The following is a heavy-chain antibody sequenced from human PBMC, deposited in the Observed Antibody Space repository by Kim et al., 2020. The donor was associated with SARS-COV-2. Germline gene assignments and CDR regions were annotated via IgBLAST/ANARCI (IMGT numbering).Heavy chain of an antibody. V-gene: IGHV4-34*01. CDR2: INHSGST. CDR3: ARGGGGLLCYYYYGMDV. CDR1: GGSFSGYY. Sequence: SETLSLTCAVYGGSFSGYYWSWIRQPPGKGLEWIGEINHSGSTNYNPSLKSRVTISVDTSKNQFSLKLSSVTAADTAVYYCARGGGGLLCYYYYGMDVWGQGPTVTVSS. D-gene: IGHD1-26*01. J-gene: IGHJ6*01.